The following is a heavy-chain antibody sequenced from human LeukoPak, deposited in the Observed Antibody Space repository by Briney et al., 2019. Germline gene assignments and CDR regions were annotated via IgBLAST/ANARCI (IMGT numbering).Heavy chain of an antibody. V-gene: IGHV3-23*01. J-gene: IGHJ6*02. CDR3: ASIPAAGIHIYYYYGMDV. Sequence: GGSLRLSCAASGFTLSSYAMSWVRQGPAKGLEWVSAISGSAGTTYYADSVKGRFTISRDNPKNTLYLQMNSLRAEDTAVYYCASIPAAGIHIYYYYGMDVWGQGTTVTVFS. CDR1: GFTLSSYA. D-gene: IGHD6-13*01. CDR2: ISGSAGTT.